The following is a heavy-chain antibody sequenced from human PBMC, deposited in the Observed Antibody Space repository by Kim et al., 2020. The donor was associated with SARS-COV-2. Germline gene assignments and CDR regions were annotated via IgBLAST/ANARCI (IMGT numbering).Heavy chain of an antibody. V-gene: IGHV1-8*01. CDR3: ARASRITMISPTGY. Sequence: AQKFQGRVTMTRNTSISTAYMELSSLRSEDTAVYYCARASRITMISPTGYWGQGTLVTVSS. J-gene: IGHJ4*02. D-gene: IGHD3-22*01.